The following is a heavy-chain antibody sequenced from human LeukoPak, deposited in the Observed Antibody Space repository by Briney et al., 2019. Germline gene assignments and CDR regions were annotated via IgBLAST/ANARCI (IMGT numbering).Heavy chain of an antibody. CDR2: ISAYNGNT. D-gene: IGHD2-2*01. Sequence: GASVKVSCKASGYTFTSYGISWVRQAPGQGLEWMGWISAYNGNTNYAQKLQGRVTMTTDTSTSTAYMELRSLRSDDTAVYYCARSSLGYCSSTSCPAGYYYYYGMDVWGQGTTVTVSS. CDR1: GYTFTSYG. J-gene: IGHJ6*02. V-gene: IGHV1-18*01. CDR3: ARSSLGYCSSTSCPAGYYYYYGMDV.